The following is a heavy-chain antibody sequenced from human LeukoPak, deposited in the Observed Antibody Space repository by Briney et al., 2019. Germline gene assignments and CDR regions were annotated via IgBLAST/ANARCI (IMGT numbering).Heavy chain of an antibody. J-gene: IGHJ4*02. CDR1: GYTFSSYD. CDR2: MNPNSGNT. Sequence: ASVKVSCKASGYTFSSYDINWVRQAAGQGLEWMGWMNPNSGNTGYAQKFQGRVTITRNTSISTAYMELSSLRSDDTAVYYCASLYYDSSGYYYDYWGQGTLVTVSS. D-gene: IGHD3-22*01. V-gene: IGHV1-8*03. CDR3: ASLYYDSSGYYYDY.